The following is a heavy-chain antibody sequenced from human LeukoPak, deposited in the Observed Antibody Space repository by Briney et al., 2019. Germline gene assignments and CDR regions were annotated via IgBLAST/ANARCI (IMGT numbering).Heavy chain of an antibody. CDR1: GFTFSSNW. J-gene: IGHJ4*02. CDR3: AREYYGSGSF. V-gene: IGHV3-74*01. CDR2: INGEGSST. Sequence: GGSLRLSCAASGFTFSSNWMRWARHAAGKGLVWVSRINGEGSSTTCAASMKGRFTITRDKAKNPLYLQMNSLRAEGTAVYYCAREYYGSGSFWGQGTLVTVSS. D-gene: IGHD3-10*01.